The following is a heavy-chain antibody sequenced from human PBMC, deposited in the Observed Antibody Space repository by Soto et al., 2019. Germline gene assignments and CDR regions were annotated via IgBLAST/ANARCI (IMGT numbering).Heavy chain of an antibody. CDR2: ISGSGGST. CDR1: GFTFSSYA. V-gene: IGHV3-23*01. CDR3: AKFETAHWRSFSSGYYYVFDY. D-gene: IGHD3-22*01. J-gene: IGHJ4*02. Sequence: GGSLRLSCAASGFTFSSYAMSWVRQAPGKGLEWVSAISGSGGSTYYADSVKGRFTISRDNSKNTLYLQMNSLRAEDTAVYYCAKFETAHWRSFSSGYYYVFDYWGQGTLVTVSS.